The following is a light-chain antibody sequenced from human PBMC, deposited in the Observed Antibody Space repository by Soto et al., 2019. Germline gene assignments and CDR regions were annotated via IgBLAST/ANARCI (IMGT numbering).Light chain of an antibody. CDR2: GAS. V-gene: IGKV3-20*01. CDR1: QMFTTTS. Sequence: EIVLTQSQGTLSFSPGEKPTPSCRPSQMFTTTSLAWYQQKPGQAPRVLIFGASRRATGIPDRFSGSGSGTDFTLTISRLEPEDFAVYYCQQYGSSPLTFGGGTKVEIK. CDR3: QQYGSSPLT. J-gene: IGKJ4*01.